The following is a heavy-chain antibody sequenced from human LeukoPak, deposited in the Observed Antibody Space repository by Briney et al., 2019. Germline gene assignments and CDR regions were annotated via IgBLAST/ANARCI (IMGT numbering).Heavy chain of an antibody. V-gene: IGHV3-9*01. CDR1: GFTFDDYA. CDR3: AKGNRAEPTELYRAHFDY. J-gene: IGHJ4*02. CDR2: ISWNSGSI. Sequence: GGSLRLSCAASGFTFDDYAMHWVRQAPGKGLEWVSGISWNSGSIGYADSVKGRFTISRDNAKNSLYLQMNSLRAEDTALYYCAKGNRAEPTELYRAHFDYWGQGTLVTVSS. D-gene: IGHD1-14*01.